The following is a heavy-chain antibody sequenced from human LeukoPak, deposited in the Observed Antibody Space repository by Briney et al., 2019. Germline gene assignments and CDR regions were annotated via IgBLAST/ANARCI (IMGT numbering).Heavy chain of an antibody. D-gene: IGHD1-26*01. Sequence: ASVKVSCKASGYTFTGYYIHWVRQAPGQGLEWMGWISPNSGGTNSAQKFKGRVSMTRATSISTAYMELTRLRSDDTAVYYCARDAFYGSYFDAWGQGILVTVSS. V-gene: IGHV1-2*02. CDR2: ISPNSGGT. CDR3: ARDAFYGSYFDA. CDR1: GYTFTGYY. J-gene: IGHJ5*02.